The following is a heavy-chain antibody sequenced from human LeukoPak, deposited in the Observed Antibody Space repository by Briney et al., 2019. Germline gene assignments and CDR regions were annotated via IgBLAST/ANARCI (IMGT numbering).Heavy chain of an antibody. J-gene: IGHJ4*02. D-gene: IGHD6-13*01. Sequence: ASVKVSCKASGYTFTSYDINWVRQATGQGLEWMGWMNPNSGNTGYAQKFQGRVTMTRNTSISTAYMELSSLRSEDTAVYCCARLCSWYGVYYFDYWGQGTLVTVSS. CDR1: GYTFTSYD. CDR3: ARLCSWYGVYYFDY. CDR2: MNPNSGNT. V-gene: IGHV1-8*01.